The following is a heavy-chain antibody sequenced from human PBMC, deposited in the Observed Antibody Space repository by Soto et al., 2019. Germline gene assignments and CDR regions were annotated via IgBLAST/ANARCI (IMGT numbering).Heavy chain of an antibody. D-gene: IGHD1-20*01. Sequence: QVQLQESGPGLVKPSETLSLTCTVSGGFISDYYWSWIRQPPGKGLEWIGYIYYDGSTNSNPSLKSRVTMSVDTSKNQFSLKLSSLTAADTAVYYCARHGYGWKADYWGQGTLVTVSS. CDR1: GGFISDYY. CDR3: ARHGYGWKADY. CDR2: IYYDGST. J-gene: IGHJ4*02. V-gene: IGHV4-59*08.